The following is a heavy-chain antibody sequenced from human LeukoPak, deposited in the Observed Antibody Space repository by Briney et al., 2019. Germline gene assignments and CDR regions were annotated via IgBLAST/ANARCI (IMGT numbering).Heavy chain of an antibody. CDR3: ARVSVDIVATFFDY. CDR2: ISAYNGNT. Sequence: ASVKVSCKASGYTFTSYGISWVRQAPGQGLERMGWISAYNGNTNYAQKLQGRVTMTTDTSTSTAYMELRSLRSDDTAVYYCARVSVDIVATFFDYWGQGTLVTVSS. V-gene: IGHV1-18*01. D-gene: IGHD5-12*01. J-gene: IGHJ4*02. CDR1: GYTFTSYG.